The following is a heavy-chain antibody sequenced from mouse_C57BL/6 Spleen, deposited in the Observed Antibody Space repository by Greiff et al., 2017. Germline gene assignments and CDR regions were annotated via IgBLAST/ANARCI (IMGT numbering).Heavy chain of an antibody. CDR1: GYAFSSSW. D-gene: IGHD4-1*01. CDR2: IYPGDGDT. CDR3: AKGGNWADY. V-gene: IGHV1-82*01. J-gene: IGHJ2*01. Sequence: VMLVESGPELVKPGASVKISCKASGYAFSSSWMNWVKQRPGKGLEWIGRIYPGDGDTNYNGKFKGKATLTADKSSSTAYMQLSSLTSEDTAVYFCAKGGNWADYWGQGTTLTVSS.